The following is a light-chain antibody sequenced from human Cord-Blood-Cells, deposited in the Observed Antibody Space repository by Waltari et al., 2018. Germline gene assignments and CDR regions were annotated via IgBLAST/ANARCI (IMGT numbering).Light chain of an antibody. CDR3: QQRYSTPPT. CDR1: QSISSY. V-gene: IGKV1-39*01. Sequence: IQTTQSPSSLSASVGDRVTITCRASQSISSYLNWYQQKPGKAPKLLIYAASSLQSGVPSRSSGSGSGTDFTLTISSLQPEDFATYYCQQRYSTPPTFGGGTKVESK. J-gene: IGKJ4*01. CDR2: AAS.